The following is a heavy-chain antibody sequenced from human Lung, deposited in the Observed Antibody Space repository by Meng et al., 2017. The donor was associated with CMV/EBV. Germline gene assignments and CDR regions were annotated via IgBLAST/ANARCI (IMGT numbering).Heavy chain of an antibody. CDR2: IKEARSGK. V-gene: IGHV3-7*01. D-gene: IGHD3-16*01. CDR1: RSPFGTYW. CDR3: ARGRFAFDF. Sequence: SLKISCAASRSPFGTYWMNWLRQAPGKGLEWVATIKEARSGKYYVYSVKGRFAISSHNAQNSMYLQMDSLRAEDTAVYYCARGRFAFDFWGQGTLVTVSS. J-gene: IGHJ4*02.